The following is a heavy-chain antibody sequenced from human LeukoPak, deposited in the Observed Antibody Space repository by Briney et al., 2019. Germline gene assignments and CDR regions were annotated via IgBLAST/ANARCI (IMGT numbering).Heavy chain of an antibody. V-gene: IGHV3-23*01. J-gene: IGHJ4*02. CDR1: GFTLRNYA. CDR2: ISGSAYNT. Sequence: PGGSLRLSCAASGFTLRNYAMSWVRQAPGKGLEWASTISGSAYNTYYADSVKGRFTISRDNSANTLYLQMNSLRAEDTALYYCAKHSGSYFIYYVDSWGQGTLVTVSS. CDR3: AKHSGSYFIYYVDS. D-gene: IGHD1-26*01.